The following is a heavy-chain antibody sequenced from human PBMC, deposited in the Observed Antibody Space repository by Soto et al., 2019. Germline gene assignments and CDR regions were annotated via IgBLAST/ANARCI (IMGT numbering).Heavy chain of an antibody. CDR3: VRVPFRRANSSSGHILDY. CDR1: GGSISSSNW. V-gene: IGHV4-4*02. Sequence: QVQLQESGPGLVKPSGTLSLTCAVSGGSISSSNWWSWVRQPPGKGLEWIGEIYHSGSTNYNPSLKSRVTISVDKSKNQFSLKLSSVTAADTAVYYCVRVPFRRANSSSGHILDYWGQGTLVTVSS. J-gene: IGHJ4*02. CDR2: IYHSGST. D-gene: IGHD6-13*01.